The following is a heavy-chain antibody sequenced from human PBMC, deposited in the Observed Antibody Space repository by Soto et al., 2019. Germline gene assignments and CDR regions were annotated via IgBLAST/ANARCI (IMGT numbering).Heavy chain of an antibody. Sequence: ASVKVSCKASGYIFIDYYIHWVRQAPGQGLEWMGWINPDTGDTNYAQKFQGWVTVTRDTSISTAYMEVSRLKSDDTAVYYCARVPYTSSTYFYYGMDVWGRGTTVTVSS. CDR1: GYIFIDYY. CDR3: ARVPYTSSTYFYYGMDV. V-gene: IGHV1-2*04. D-gene: IGHD6-6*01. CDR2: INPDTGDT. J-gene: IGHJ6*02.